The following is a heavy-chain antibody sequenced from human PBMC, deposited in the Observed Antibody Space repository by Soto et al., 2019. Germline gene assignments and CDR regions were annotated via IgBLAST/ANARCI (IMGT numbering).Heavy chain of an antibody. CDR3: AKGVPGIAVAGTGYFQH. CDR1: GFTFSSCA. V-gene: IGHV3-23*01. Sequence: GSLRLSCAASGFTFSSCAMSWVRQAPGKGLEWVSTISGSDGSTYYADSVKARFTISRDNSKNTLYLQMNSLRAEDTAVYYCAKGVPGIAVAGTGYFQHWGQGTLVTVSS. CDR2: ISGSDGST. D-gene: IGHD6-19*01. J-gene: IGHJ1*01.